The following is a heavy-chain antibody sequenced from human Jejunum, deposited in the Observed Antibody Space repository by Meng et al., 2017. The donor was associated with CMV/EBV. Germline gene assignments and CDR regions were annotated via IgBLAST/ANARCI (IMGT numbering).Heavy chain of an antibody. D-gene: IGHD1-26*01. CDR2: IYSSGIT. CDR3: ARWSGTYYDY. Sequence: GECGVGLVKLGGSISLSCAVSGFSFSDAWMNWVRQAPGKGLEWVSIIYSSGITYYADSVKGRFTISRDNSKNTLYFQMNTLRAEDTAVYYCARWSGTYYDYWGQGTLVTVSS. V-gene: IGHV3-66*01. J-gene: IGHJ4*02. CDR1: GFSFSDAW.